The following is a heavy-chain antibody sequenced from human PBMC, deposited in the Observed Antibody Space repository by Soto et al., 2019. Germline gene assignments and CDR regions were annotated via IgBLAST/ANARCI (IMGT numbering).Heavy chain of an antibody. V-gene: IGHV1-18*01. J-gene: IGHJ6*02. CDR1: GYTFTSYA. D-gene: IGHD2-2*02. CDR2: ISAYNGNT. CDR3: ARDCSSTSCYRALYYYYGMDV. Sequence: ASVKVSCKASGYTFTSYAMHWVRQAPGQRLEWMGWISAYNGNTNYAQKLQGRVTMTTDTSTSTAYMELRSLRSDDTAVYYCARDCSSTSCYRALYYYYGMDVWGQGTTVTVSS.